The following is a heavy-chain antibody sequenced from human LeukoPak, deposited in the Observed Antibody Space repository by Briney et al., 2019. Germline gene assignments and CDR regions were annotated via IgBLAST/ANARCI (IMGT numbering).Heavy chain of an antibody. J-gene: IGHJ3*01. D-gene: IGHD1-26*01. Sequence: PGGSLRLSCAASGFSLSDHYIDWVRKAPGQGLEWVGRSGNKADSYTAEYAASVNGRFTISRDDSKNSLYLQMNTLTTEDTAVYHCTRGYSGVSVYAFDVWGQGTMVTVSS. CDR2: SGNKADSYTA. V-gene: IGHV3-72*01. CDR3: TRGYSGVSVYAFDV. CDR1: GFSLSDHY.